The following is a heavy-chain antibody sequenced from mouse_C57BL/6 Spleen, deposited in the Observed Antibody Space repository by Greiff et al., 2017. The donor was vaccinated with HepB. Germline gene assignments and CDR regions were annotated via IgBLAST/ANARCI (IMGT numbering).Heavy chain of an antibody. CDR3: ARSGYYDYDGPWFAY. Sequence: QVQLHQPGAELVKPGASVKLSCKASGYTFTSYWMHWVKQRPGQGLEWIGMIHPNSGSTNYNEKFKSKATLTVDKSSSTAYMQLSSLTSEDSAVYYCARSGYYDYDGPWFAYWGQGTLVTVSA. CDR1: GYTFTSYW. D-gene: IGHD2-4*01. V-gene: IGHV1-64*01. J-gene: IGHJ3*01. CDR2: IHPNSGST.